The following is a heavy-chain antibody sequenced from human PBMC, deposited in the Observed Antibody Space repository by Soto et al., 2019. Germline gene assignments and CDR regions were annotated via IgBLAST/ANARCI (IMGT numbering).Heavy chain of an antibody. CDR3: ASVAAAGHSGLRPFDP. CDR1: GGSISSSNW. J-gene: IGHJ5*02. Sequence: PSETLSLTCAVSGGSISSSNWWSWVRQPPGKGLEWIGEIYHSGSTNYNPSLKSRVTISVDKSKNQFSLKLSSVTAADTAVYYCASVAAAGHSGLRPFDPWGQGTLVTVSS. CDR2: IYHSGST. V-gene: IGHV4-4*02. D-gene: IGHD6-13*01.